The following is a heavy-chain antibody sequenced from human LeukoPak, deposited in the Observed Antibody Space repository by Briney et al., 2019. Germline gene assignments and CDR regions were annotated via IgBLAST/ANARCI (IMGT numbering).Heavy chain of an antibody. Sequence: SETLSLTCTVSGGSISSGRYYWSWIRQPAGKGLEWIGRIYTSGSTNYNPSLKSRVTISVDTSKNQFSLKLSSVTAADTAVYYCARDLPCGGDCYSRFGYYGMDVWGQGTTVTVSS. CDR3: ARDLPCGGDCYSRFGYYGMDV. V-gene: IGHV4-61*02. CDR1: GGSISSGRYY. J-gene: IGHJ6*02. D-gene: IGHD2-21*02. CDR2: IYTSGST.